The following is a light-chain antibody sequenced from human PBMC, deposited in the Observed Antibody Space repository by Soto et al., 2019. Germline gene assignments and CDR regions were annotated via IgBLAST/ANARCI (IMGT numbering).Light chain of an antibody. J-gene: IGKJ5*01. CDR1: QSISSY. V-gene: IGKV1-39*01. CDR3: QQANSFPIT. Sequence: DIQMTQSPSSLSASVGGRVTITCRASQSISSYLNWYQQKPGKAPKLLIYAASNLQSGVPSRFSGSGSGTDFTLSISSLQPEDFATYFCQQANSFPITFGQGTRLEIK. CDR2: AAS.